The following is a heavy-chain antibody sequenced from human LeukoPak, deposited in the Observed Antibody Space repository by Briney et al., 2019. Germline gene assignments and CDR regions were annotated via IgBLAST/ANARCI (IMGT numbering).Heavy chain of an antibody. J-gene: IGHJ4*02. V-gene: IGHV3-64*01. CDR1: EFMFSSYE. Sequence: ESGGSLRLSCATSEFMFSSYEMHWVRQPPGRGLEYVSGISGDGHSSYYAISVKDRFTISRDNSKNTLYLQMNSLRAEDTAVYYCAKDLRDGSYVWGHYYIDYWGQGTLVTVSS. CDR2: ISGDGHSS. D-gene: IGHD3-16*01. CDR3: AKDLRDGSYVWGHYYIDY.